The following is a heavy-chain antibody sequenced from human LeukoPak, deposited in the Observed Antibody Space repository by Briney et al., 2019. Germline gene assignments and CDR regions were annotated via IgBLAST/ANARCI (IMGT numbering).Heavy chain of an antibody. J-gene: IGHJ3*02. CDR1: AGSISSGSYY. Sequence: SEILSLTCTVSAGSISSGSYYWGWIREPAGKGLEWIGRIYTSGSTNYNPSLKSRVTISVDTSKNQFSLKLSSVTAADTAVYYCASEGIVGATIRAFDIWGQGTMVTVSS. D-gene: IGHD1-26*01. V-gene: IGHV4-61*02. CDR3: ASEGIVGATIRAFDI. CDR2: IYTSGST.